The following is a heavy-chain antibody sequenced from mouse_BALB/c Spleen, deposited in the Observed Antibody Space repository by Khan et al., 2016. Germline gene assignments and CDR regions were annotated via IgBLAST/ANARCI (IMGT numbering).Heavy chain of an antibody. Sequence: VQLKQSGAELAKPGASVKMSCKASGYTFTSYWMHWLIQRPGQGLEWIGYINPNTGYTEYSQKFKDKATLTADKSSSTASMQLSSLISEDSKVYYCARWGDHYWGQGTTLTVSA. CDR1: GYTFTSYW. CDR2: INPNTGYT. V-gene: IGHV1-7*01. J-gene: IGHJ2*01. CDR3: ARWGDHY. D-gene: IGHD3-3*01.